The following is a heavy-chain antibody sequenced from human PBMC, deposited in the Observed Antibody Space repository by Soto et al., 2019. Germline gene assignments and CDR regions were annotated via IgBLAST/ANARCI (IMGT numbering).Heavy chain of an antibody. J-gene: IGHJ4*02. Sequence: QVQLQESGPGLVKPSETLSLTCTVSGASISNYYWSWIRQPPGKGLEWIGYIYYSGSGSTNYNPSLKSRVTISVDTSRNQFSLKLSSVSAADTAVHYCATRVKSQQWLPYFDYWGQGILVTVSS. D-gene: IGHD6-19*01. V-gene: IGHV4-59*08. CDR2: IYYSGSGST. CDR3: ATRVKSQQWLPYFDY. CDR1: GASISNYY.